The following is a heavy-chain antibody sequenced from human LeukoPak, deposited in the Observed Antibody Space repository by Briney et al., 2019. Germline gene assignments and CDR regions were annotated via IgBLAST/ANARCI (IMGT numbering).Heavy chain of an antibody. CDR1: GFTFSSYA. J-gene: IGHJ3*02. D-gene: IGHD5-12*01. Sequence: GGSLRLSCAASGFTFSSYAMSWVRQAPGKGLEWVSGISGSGGSTYYADSVKGRFTISRDNSKNTLYLQMNSLRAEDTAVYYCARGHYDPGAFDIWGQGTMVTVSS. CDR2: ISGSGGST. CDR3: ARGHYDPGAFDI. V-gene: IGHV3-23*01.